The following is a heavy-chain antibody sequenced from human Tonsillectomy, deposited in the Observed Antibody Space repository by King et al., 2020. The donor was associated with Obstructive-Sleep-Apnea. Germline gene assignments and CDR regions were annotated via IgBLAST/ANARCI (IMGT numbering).Heavy chain of an antibody. CDR2: IRYDGSNK. V-gene: IGHV3-30*02. Sequence: VQLVESGGGVVQPGRSLRLSCAASGFTFSSYGMHWVRQAPGKGLEWVAFIRYDGSNKYYADSVKGRFTISRDNSKNTLYLQMNSLRAEDTAVYYCASRRGLWFGELLVVGGFDYWGQGTLVTVSS. J-gene: IGHJ4*02. D-gene: IGHD3-10*01. CDR3: ASRRGLWFGELLVVGGFDY. CDR1: GFTFSSYG.